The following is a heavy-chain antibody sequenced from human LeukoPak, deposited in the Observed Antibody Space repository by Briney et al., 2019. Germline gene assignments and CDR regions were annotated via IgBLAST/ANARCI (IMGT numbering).Heavy chain of an antibody. V-gene: IGHV4-34*01. CDR1: GGSFSGYY. D-gene: IGHD3-22*01. Sequence: SETLSLTCAVYGGSFSGYYWSWIRQPPGKGLEWIGEINHSGSTNYNPSLKSRVTISVDTSKNQFSLKLSSVTAADTAVYYCARCRSRYYYDSSGYYHDYWGRGTLVSVSS. CDR3: ARCRSRYYYDSSGYYHDY. CDR2: INHSGST. J-gene: IGHJ4*02.